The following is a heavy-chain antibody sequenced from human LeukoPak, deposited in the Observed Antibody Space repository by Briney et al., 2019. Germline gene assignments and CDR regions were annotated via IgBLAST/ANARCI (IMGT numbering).Heavy chain of an antibody. CDR3: ARDPQPPGIAAAGHAFDI. CDR2: INPKNGVT. D-gene: IGHD6-13*01. CDR1: GYTFTGYY. Sequence: GASVKVSCKGSGYTFTGYYMHWVRQAPGQGLEWMGWINPKNGVTNYAQKFQGRVTMTRDTSNSTAYMELSRLRSDDTAVYYCARDPQPPGIAAAGHAFDIWGQGTMVTVSS. V-gene: IGHV1-2*02. J-gene: IGHJ3*02.